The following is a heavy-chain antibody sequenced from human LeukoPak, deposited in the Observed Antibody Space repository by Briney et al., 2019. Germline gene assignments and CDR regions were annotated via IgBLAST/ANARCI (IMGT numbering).Heavy chain of an antibody. D-gene: IGHD4/OR15-4a*01. Sequence: ASVKVSCKASGYIFTNFGISWVRQARGQGLEWMGWISGYNGNTKYVQKFQGRVTMTTDTSTSTAYMELRSLRSDDSAIYYCARGETMADFDYWGQGTLVTVSS. CDR2: ISGYNGNT. CDR1: GYIFTNFG. J-gene: IGHJ4*02. V-gene: IGHV1-18*01. CDR3: ARGETMADFDY.